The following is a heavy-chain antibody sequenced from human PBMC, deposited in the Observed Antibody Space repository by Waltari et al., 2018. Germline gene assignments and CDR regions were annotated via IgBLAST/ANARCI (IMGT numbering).Heavy chain of an antibody. V-gene: IGHV3-30*18. CDR2: ITNDGSNK. D-gene: IGHD5-18*01. CDR3: AKDRRYSDGHMDY. J-gene: IGHJ4*02. Sequence: QVQLVESGGAVVQPGRSLRLSCAASGFSFSSYDLPWVRQAPGKGLEWLAVITNDGSNKYNAESVKGRLTKSRDNSKNTLYLEMNSLGAEDTAVYYCAKDRRYSDGHMDYWGQGTLVTVSS. CDR1: GFSFSSYD.